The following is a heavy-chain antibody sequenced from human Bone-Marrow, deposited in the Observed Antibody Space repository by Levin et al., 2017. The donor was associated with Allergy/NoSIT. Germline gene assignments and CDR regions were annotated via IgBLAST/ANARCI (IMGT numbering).Heavy chain of an antibody. D-gene: IGHD3-22*01. CDR2: ISYDGSNK. Sequence: GESLKISCAASGFTFSSYAMHWVRQAPGKGLEWVAVISYDGSNKYYADSVKGRFTISRDNSKNTLYLQMNSLRAEDTAVYYCARDVGVYYDSSGYLFDYWGQGTLVTVSS. CDR1: GFTFSSYA. J-gene: IGHJ4*02. V-gene: IGHV3-30*04. CDR3: ARDVGVYYDSSGYLFDY.